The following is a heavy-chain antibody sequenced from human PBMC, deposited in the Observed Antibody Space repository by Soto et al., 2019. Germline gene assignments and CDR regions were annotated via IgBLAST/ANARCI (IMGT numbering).Heavy chain of an antibody. D-gene: IGHD1-26*01. CDR2: IYYSGST. V-gene: IGHV4-39*01. CDR1: GGSISSSSYY. J-gene: IGHJ5*02. Sequence: HLQLQESGPGLVKPSETLSLTCTVSGGSISSSSYYWGWIRQPPGKGLEWIGSIYYSGSTYYNPSLKSRVTISVDTSKNQFSLKLSSVTAADTAVYYCARLQWERPRFDPWGQGTLVTVSS. CDR3: ARLQWERPRFDP.